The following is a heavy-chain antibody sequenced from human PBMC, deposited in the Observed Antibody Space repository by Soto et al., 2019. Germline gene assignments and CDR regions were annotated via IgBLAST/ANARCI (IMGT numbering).Heavy chain of an antibody. CDR2: IYPGDSDT. V-gene: IGHV5-51*01. Sequence: PGESLKISCKGSGYIFTNYWIGWVRQMPGKGLEWMGIIYPGDSDTKYSPSFQGQVTISADKSINTAYLQWSSLKASDTAIYYCASLSRLEPRSAFDYWGQGTLVTV. J-gene: IGHJ4*02. D-gene: IGHD1-1*01. CDR3: ASLSRLEPRSAFDY. CDR1: GYIFTNYW.